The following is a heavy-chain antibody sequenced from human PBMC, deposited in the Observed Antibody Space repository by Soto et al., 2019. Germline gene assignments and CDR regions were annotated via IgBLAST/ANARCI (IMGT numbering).Heavy chain of an antibody. V-gene: IGHV4-4*07. CDR2: IYATGTT. Sequence: SETLSLTCTVSGTSISGFYWSWIRKSAGKGLEWIGRIYATGTTDYNPSLKSRVMMSVDTSKKQFSLKLRSVTAADTAVYYCVRDGTKTLRDWFDPWGQGISVTVS. D-gene: IGHD1-1*01. CDR3: VRDGTKTLRDWFDP. J-gene: IGHJ5*02. CDR1: GTSISGFY.